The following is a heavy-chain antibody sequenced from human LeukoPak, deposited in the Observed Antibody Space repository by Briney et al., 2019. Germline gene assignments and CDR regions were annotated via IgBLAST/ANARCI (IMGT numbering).Heavy chain of an antibody. D-gene: IGHD3-9*01. J-gene: IGHJ4*02. CDR3: ATGGGDILTGYYNGFDY. V-gene: IGHV1-24*01. CDR2: FDPEDGET. CDR1: GYTFTSYA. Sequence: ASVKVSCKASGYTFTSYAMNWVRQAPGKGLEWMGGFDPEDGETIYAQKFQGRVTMTEDTSTDTAYMELSSLRSEDTAVYYCATGGGDILTGYYNGFDYWGQGTLVTVSS.